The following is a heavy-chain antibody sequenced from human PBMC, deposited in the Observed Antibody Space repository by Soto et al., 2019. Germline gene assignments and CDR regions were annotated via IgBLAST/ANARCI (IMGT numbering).Heavy chain of an antibody. CDR2: MNPNSGNT. CDR1: GYTFTSYD. V-gene: IGHV1-8*01. CDR3: ARRGHRLVGVSYYYYMDV. Sequence: ASVKVSCKASGYTFTSYDINWVRQATGQGLEWMGWMNPNSGNTGYAQKFQGRVTMTRNTSISTAYMELSSLGSEDTAVYYCARRGHRLVGVSYYYYMDVWGKGTTVTVAS. J-gene: IGHJ6*03. D-gene: IGHD2-8*02.